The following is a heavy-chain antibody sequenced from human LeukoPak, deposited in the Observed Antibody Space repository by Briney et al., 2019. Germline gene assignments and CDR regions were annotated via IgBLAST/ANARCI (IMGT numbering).Heavy chain of an antibody. V-gene: IGHV3-74*01. Sequence: GGSLRLSCAASGFTFRSYWMHWVRQAPGKGLVWVSRISPDGTGTNYADSVKGRFTISRDNAKNTLYLQMNSLRAEDTAVYYCARVVRGVQYYGMDVWGQGTTVTVSS. CDR3: ARVVRGVQYYGMDV. D-gene: IGHD3-10*01. CDR2: ISPDGTGT. J-gene: IGHJ6*02. CDR1: GFTFRSYW.